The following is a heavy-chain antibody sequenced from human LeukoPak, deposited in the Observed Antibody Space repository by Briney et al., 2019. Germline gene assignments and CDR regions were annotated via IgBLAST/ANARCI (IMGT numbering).Heavy chain of an antibody. Sequence: PSETLSLTCTVSGGSISSYYWGWIRQPPGKGLGWIGSISYSGSTYYNPSLKSRVTITVDTSKNQFSLKLNSVTAADTAVYYCASSGWYKGWFDPWGQGTLVTVSS. D-gene: IGHD6-19*01. V-gene: IGHV4-39*07. CDR3: ASSGWYKGWFDP. CDR1: GGSISSYY. J-gene: IGHJ5*02. CDR2: ISYSGST.